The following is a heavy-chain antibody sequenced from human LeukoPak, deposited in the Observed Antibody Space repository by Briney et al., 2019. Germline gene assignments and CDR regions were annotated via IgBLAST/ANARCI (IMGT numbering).Heavy chain of an antibody. CDR2: IAYDGGRA. CDR1: GFTFGGYG. Sequence: GGSLRLSCAGSGFTFGGYGMHWFRQTPGKGLEWVAVIAYDGGRAFYAASVKGRFTISRDNSKNTMSVQMDDLRAEDTAVYYCTRYNNDHFDYWGQGTLVTVSS. CDR3: TRYNNDHFDY. J-gene: IGHJ4*02. V-gene: IGHV3-33*01. D-gene: IGHD1-14*01.